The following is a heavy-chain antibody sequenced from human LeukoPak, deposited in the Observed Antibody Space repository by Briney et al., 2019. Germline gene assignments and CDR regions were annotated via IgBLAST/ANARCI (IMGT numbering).Heavy chain of an antibody. CDR1: GFTFRHYA. V-gene: IGHV3-30*04. J-gene: IGHJ6*04. Sequence: GGSLRLSCAASGFTFRHYAMHWVRQAPGRGLEWVALISFDGSNTYYADSVEGRFTLSRDNSKNTLYLQMNSLRPEDTAVYYCARDCVLQRLGYGMDVWGKGTTVTVSS. D-gene: IGHD6-25*01. CDR3: ARDCVLQRLGYGMDV. CDR2: ISFDGSNT.